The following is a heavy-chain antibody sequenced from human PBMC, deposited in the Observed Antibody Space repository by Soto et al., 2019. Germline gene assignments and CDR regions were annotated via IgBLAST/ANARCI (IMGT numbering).Heavy chain of an antibody. D-gene: IGHD3-3*01. CDR3: AREIRSGYYKYWYFDL. CDR1: GYTFTDYY. V-gene: IGHV1-2*04. Sequence: QVQLVQSGAEVKKPGASVKVSCKASGYTFTDYYMHWVRQAPGQGLEWMGWINPNSGGTKYAQKFQAWVTMTADTSISTAYLELSRLRSDHTAVYYCAREIRSGYYKYWYFDLWGRSTLVTVSS. CDR2: INPNSGGT. J-gene: IGHJ2*01.